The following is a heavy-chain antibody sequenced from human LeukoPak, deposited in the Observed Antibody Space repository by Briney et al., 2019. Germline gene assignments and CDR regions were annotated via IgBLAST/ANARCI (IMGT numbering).Heavy chain of an antibody. CDR3: AREVVVAANQGYYYYYYMDV. CDR2: IYYSGST. J-gene: IGHJ6*03. D-gene: IGHD2-15*01. CDR1: GGSISSSSYY. V-gene: IGHV4-39*07. Sequence: SETLSLTCTVSGGSISSSSYYWGWIRQPPGKGLEWIGSIYYSGSTNYNPSLKSRVTISVDTSKNQFSLKLSSVTAADTAVYYCAREVVVAANQGYYYYYYMDVWGKGTTVTVSS.